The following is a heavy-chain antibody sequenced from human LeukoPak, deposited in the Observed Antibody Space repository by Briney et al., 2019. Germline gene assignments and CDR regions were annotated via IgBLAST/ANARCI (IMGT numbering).Heavy chain of an antibody. D-gene: IGHD1-7*01. CDR2: FDPEDGET. CDR1: GYNLTELS. J-gene: IGHJ4*02. Sequence: ASVKVSCKVSGYNLTELSMHWVRQAPGKGLEWMGGFDPEDGETIYAQKFQGRVTMTEDTSTDTAYMELSSLRSEDTAVYYCATDLELELLGGFDYWGQGTLVTVSS. CDR3: ATDLELELLGGFDY. V-gene: IGHV1-24*01.